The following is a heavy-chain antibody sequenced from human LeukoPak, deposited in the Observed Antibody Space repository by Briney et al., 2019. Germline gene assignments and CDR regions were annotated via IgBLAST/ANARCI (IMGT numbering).Heavy chain of an antibody. CDR3: ARNYDYVWGSYRYGY. CDR2: IYYSGST. CDR1: GGSISSSSYY. J-gene: IGHJ4*02. V-gene: IGHV4-39*01. D-gene: IGHD3-16*02. Sequence: PSETLSPTCTVSGGSISSSSYYWGWIRQPPGKGLEWIGSIYYSGSTYYNPSLKSRVTISVDTSKNQFSLKLSSVTAADTAVYYCARNYDYVWGSYRYGYWGQGTLVTVSS.